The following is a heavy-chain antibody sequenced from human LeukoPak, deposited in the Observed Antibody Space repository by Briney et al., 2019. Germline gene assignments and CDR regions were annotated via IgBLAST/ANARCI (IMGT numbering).Heavy chain of an antibody. J-gene: IGHJ4*02. D-gene: IGHD6-19*01. V-gene: IGHV3-33*01. CDR1: GFTFSSYG. Sequence: PGRSLRLSCAASGFTFSSYGMHWVRQAPGKGLEWVAVIWYDGSNKYYADSVKGRFTISRDNSKNTLYLQMNSLRVEDTAVYYCARGVGGFDYWGQGTLVTVSS. CDR3: ARGVGGFDY. CDR2: IWYDGSNK.